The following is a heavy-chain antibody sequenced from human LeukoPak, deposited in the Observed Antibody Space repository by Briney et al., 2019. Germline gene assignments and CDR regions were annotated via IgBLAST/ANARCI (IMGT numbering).Heavy chain of an antibody. Sequence: GGSLRLSCTASGFTVSSNSMSWVRQAPGKGLEWVSFIYSDNTHYSDSVKGRFTISRGNSKNTLYLQMNSLRAEDTAVYYCARRAGAYSHPYDYWGQGTLVTVSS. CDR1: GFTVSSNS. CDR2: IYSDNT. J-gene: IGHJ4*02. D-gene: IGHD4/OR15-4a*01. V-gene: IGHV3-53*01. CDR3: ARRAGAYSHPYDY.